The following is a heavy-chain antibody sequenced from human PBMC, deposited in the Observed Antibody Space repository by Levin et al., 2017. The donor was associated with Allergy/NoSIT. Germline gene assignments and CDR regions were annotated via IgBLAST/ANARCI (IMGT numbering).Heavy chain of an antibody. D-gene: IGHD4-17*01. CDR2: INHSGST. J-gene: IGHJ4*02. Sequence: SETLSLTCAVYGGSFSGYYWSWIRQPPGKGLEWIGEINHSGSTNYNPSLKSRVTISVDTSKNQFSLKLSSVTAADTAVYYCARGQGYGDAPVDYWGQGTLVTVSS. V-gene: IGHV4-34*01. CDR3: ARGQGYGDAPVDY. CDR1: GGSFSGYY.